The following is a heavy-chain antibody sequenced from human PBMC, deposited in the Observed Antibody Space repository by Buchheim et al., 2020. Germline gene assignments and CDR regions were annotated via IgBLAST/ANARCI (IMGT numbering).Heavy chain of an antibody. CDR3: AKDQNIAVSENYYYAMDV. D-gene: IGHD6-19*01. CDR2: INPSGGST. V-gene: IGHV1-46*01. Sequence: QVQLVQSGAEVKKPGASVKVSCKASGYTFTSYYMHWVRQAPGQGLEWMGIINPSGGSTSYAQKFQGRVTMTRDTSTSTVYMELSSLRSEDTAVYYCAKDQNIAVSENYYYAMDVWGQGTT. J-gene: IGHJ6*02. CDR1: GYTFTSYY.